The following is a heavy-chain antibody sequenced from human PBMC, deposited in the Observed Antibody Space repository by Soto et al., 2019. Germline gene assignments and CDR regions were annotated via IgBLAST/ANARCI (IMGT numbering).Heavy chain of an antibody. CDR3: ETPNATSLSRAAFDI. J-gene: IGHJ3*02. V-gene: IGHV4-39*01. CDR2: IFYSGST. Sequence: SGTLSLTCTVSGASISSNPYYWGWIRQPPGKGLEWIGSIFYSGSTYYNPSLKSRVTISVETSKNQFSLNLRSVTAADTAVYYCETPNATSLSRAAFDIWGQGTRVTVSS. D-gene: IGHD3-16*01. CDR1: GASISSNPYY.